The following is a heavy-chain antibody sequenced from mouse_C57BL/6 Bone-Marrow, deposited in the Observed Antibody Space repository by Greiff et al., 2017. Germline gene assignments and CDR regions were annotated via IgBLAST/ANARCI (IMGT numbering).Heavy chain of an antibody. CDR2: IDPENGDT. CDR1: GFNIKDDY. CDR3: TTIRVTTVVADY. D-gene: IGHD1-1*01. Sequence: VQLQQSGAELVRPGASVKLSCTASGFNIKDDYMHWVKQRPEQGLEWIGWIDPENGDTEYASKFQGKATITADKSSNTAYLQLSSLTSEDTAVYYCTTIRVTTVVADYWGQGTTLTVSS. V-gene: IGHV14-4*01. J-gene: IGHJ2*01.